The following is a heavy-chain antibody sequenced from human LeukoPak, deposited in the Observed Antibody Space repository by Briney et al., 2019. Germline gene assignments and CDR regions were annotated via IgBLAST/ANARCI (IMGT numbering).Heavy chain of an antibody. D-gene: IGHD3-22*01. Sequence: GGSLRLSCAASGFTFSSYGMHWVRQAPGKGLEWVAFVRYDVSNKYYADSVKGRFTISRDNSKNTLYLQMNSLRAEDTAVYYCAKVPYDSSGYDYWGQGTLVTVSS. V-gene: IGHV3-30*02. CDR3: AKVPYDSSGYDY. CDR1: GFTFSSYG. CDR2: VRYDVSNK. J-gene: IGHJ4*02.